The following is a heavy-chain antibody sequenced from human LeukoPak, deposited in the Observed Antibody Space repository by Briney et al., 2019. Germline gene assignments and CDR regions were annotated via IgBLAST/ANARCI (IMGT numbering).Heavy chain of an antibody. CDR2: IYHSGST. J-gene: IGHJ5*02. V-gene: IGHV4-30-2*01. Sequence: PSETLSLTCAVSGGSISSGGYSWRWIRQPPGKGLEWIGYIYHSGSTYYNPSLKSRVTISVDRSKNQFSLKLSSVTAADTAVYYCAREGVGDWSNWFDPWGQGTLVTVCS. CDR1: GGSISSGGYS. CDR3: AREGVGDWSNWFDP. D-gene: IGHD3/OR15-3a*01.